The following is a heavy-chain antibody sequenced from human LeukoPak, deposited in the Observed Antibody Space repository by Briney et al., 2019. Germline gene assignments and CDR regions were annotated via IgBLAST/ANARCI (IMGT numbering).Heavy chain of an antibody. CDR1: GGSFGGYY. D-gene: IGHD4-11*01. Sequence: SETLSLTCAVYGGSFGGYYWSWIRQPPGKGLEWIGEINHSGSTNYNPSLKSRVTISVDTSKNQFSLKLSSVTAADTAVYYCASSAQFRYFDYWGQGTLVTVSS. CDR2: INHSGST. J-gene: IGHJ4*02. V-gene: IGHV4-34*01. CDR3: ASSAQFRYFDY.